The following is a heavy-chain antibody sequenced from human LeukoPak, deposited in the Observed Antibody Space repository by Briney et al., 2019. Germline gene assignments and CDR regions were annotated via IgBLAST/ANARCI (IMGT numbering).Heavy chain of an antibody. CDR2: IKPNSGGT. CDR3: ARASVLLSMDV. CDR1: GYSFADYY. J-gene: IGHJ6*03. Sequence: ASVKVSCKASGYSFADYYMHWVRQAPGQGLEWMGWIKPNSGGTRSAQKFQGRVTMTRDTSISTAYMELSSLRYDDTAVYYCARASVLLSMDVWGKGTTVTISS. V-gene: IGHV1-2*02. D-gene: IGHD3-10*01.